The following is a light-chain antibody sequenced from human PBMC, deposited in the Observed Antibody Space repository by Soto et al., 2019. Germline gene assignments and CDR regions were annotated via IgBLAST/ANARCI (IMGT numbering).Light chain of an antibody. V-gene: IGLV1-44*01. Sequence: QLVLTQPPSASGTPGQRVTISCSGSSSNIGSNTVNWYQQLPGTAPKLLIYSNNQRPSGVPDRSSGSKSGTSASLAISGLQSEDEADYYCAAWDDSLNGHVVFGGGTKLTVL. J-gene: IGLJ2*01. CDR2: SNN. CDR1: SSNIGSNT. CDR3: AAWDDSLNGHVV.